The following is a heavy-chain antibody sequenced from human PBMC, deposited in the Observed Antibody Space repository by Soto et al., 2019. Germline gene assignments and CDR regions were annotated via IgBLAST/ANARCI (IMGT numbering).Heavy chain of an antibody. CDR3: ARVSRKVTYFDY. V-gene: IGHV3-11*06. CDR2: ISSSSSYT. J-gene: IGHJ4*02. Sequence: GSLRLSCAASGFTFSDYYMSWIRQAPGKGLEWVSYISSSSSYTNYADSVKGRFTISRDNAKNSLYLQMNSLRAEDTAVYYCARVSRKVTYFDYWGQGTLVTVSS. CDR1: GFTFSDYY. D-gene: IGHD3-10*01.